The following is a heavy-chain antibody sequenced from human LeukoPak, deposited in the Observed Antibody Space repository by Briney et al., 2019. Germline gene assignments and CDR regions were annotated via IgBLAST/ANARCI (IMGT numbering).Heavy chain of an antibody. V-gene: IGHV1-18*01. CDR3: ASSLTIFGVVH. CDR1: GYNFNTYG. J-gene: IGHJ4*02. D-gene: IGHD3-3*01. Sequence: ASVKVSCKASGYNFNTYGFSWVRQAPGQGLEWMGWITMINGNTDYAEKLQGRVTMTIDTSKSTAYMELRSLRSDDTAVYYCASSLTIFGVVHWGRGNLLTVSS. CDR2: ITMINGNT.